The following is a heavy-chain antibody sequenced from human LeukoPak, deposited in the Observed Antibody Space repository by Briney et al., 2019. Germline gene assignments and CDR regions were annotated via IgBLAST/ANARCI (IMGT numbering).Heavy chain of an antibody. CDR3: AVKVIAAAGADAFDI. J-gene: IGHJ3*02. V-gene: IGHV4-4*07. Sequence: SETLSLTCTVSGGSINNYYWGWVRQPAGKGLEWIGRVYSSGNTNYNPSLKSRVTMSVDTSKNQFSLKLSSVTAADTAVYYCAVKVIAAAGADAFDIWGQGTMVTVSS. CDR2: VYSSGNT. CDR1: GGSINNYY. D-gene: IGHD6-13*01.